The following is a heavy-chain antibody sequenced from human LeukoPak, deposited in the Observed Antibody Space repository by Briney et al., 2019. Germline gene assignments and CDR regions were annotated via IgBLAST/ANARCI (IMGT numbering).Heavy chain of an antibody. D-gene: IGHD2/OR15-2a*01. V-gene: IGHV1-46*01. CDR3: ARDLDPPVIVANDRYYYGMDV. CDR1: GYTFTSYY. Sequence: GASVKVSCKASGYTFTSYYMHWVRQAPGQGLEWMGIINPSGGSTSYAQKFQGRVTMTRNTSTSTVYMELSSLRSEDTAVYYCARDLDPPVIVANDRYYYGMDVWGQGTTVTVSS. J-gene: IGHJ6*02. CDR2: INPSGGST.